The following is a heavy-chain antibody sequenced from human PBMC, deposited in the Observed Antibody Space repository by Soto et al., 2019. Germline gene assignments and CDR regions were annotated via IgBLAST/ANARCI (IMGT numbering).Heavy chain of an antibody. Sequence: ASVKVSCXASGYTFTSYGISWVRQAPGQGLEWMGWISAYNGNTNYAQKLQGRVTMTTDTSTSTAYMELRSLRSDDTAVYYCAREDIVVVPAAMQWFWFDPWGQGTLVTVSS. CDR2: ISAYNGNT. D-gene: IGHD2-2*01. CDR3: AREDIVVVPAAMQWFWFDP. CDR1: GYTFTSYG. J-gene: IGHJ5*02. V-gene: IGHV1-18*01.